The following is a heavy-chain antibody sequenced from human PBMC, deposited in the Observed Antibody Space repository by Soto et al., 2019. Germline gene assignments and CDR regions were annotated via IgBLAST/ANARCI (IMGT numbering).Heavy chain of an antibody. CDR3: ASSLQYYFDY. J-gene: IGHJ4*02. V-gene: IGHV4-59*01. CDR2: IYYSGST. D-gene: IGHD4-4*01. CDR1: GGSISSYY. Sequence: PSETLSLTCTVSGGSISSYYWSWIRQPPGKGLEWIEYIYYSGSTNYNPSLKSRVTISVDTSKNQFSLKLSSVTAADTAVYYCASSLQYYFDYWGQGTLVTVSS.